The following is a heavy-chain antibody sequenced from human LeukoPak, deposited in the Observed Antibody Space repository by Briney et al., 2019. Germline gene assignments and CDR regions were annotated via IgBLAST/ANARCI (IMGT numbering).Heavy chain of an antibody. CDR1: GGSISSYY. CDR2: TYHSGST. CDR3: PSYDSSGYDAFDI. D-gene: IGHD3-22*01. V-gene: IGHV4-59*08. J-gene: IGHJ3*02. Sequence: SSETLSLTCTVSGGSISSYYWSWIRQPPGKGLEWIGSTYHSGSTYYNPSLKSRVTISVDTSKNQFSLKLSSVTAADTAVYYCPSYDSSGYDAFDIWGQGTMVTVSS.